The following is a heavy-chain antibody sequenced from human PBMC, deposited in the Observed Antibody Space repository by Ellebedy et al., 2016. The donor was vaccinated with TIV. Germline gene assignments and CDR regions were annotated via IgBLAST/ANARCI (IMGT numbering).Heavy chain of an antibody. CDR3: ARVWGGELPHDAFDI. Sequence: SVQVSCXASGGTFSSYAISWVRQAPGQGLEWMGGIIPIFGTANYAQKFQGRVTITADESTSTAYMELSSLRSEDTAVYYCARVWGGELPHDAFDIWGQGTMVTVSS. CDR2: IIPIFGTA. D-gene: IGHD1-26*01. CDR1: GGTFSSYA. J-gene: IGHJ3*02. V-gene: IGHV1-69*13.